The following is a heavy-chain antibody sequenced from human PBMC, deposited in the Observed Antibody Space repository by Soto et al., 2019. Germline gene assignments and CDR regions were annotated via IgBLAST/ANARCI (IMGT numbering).Heavy chain of an antibody. CDR2: INHSGST. D-gene: IGHD6-13*01. J-gene: IGHJ6*03. CDR3: ARGLGGQQLDTGYYYYMAV. Sequence: PSETLSLTCAVYGGSFSGYYWSWIRQPPGKGLEWIGEINHSGSTNYNPSLKSRVTISVDTSKNQFSLKLSSVTAADTAVYYCARGLGGQQLDTGYYYYMAVWGKGTSVTVSS. V-gene: IGHV4-34*01. CDR1: GGSFSGYY.